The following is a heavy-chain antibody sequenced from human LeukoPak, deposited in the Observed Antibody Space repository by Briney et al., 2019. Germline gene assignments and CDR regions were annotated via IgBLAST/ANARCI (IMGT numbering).Heavy chain of an antibody. D-gene: IGHD3-22*01. J-gene: IGHJ1*01. V-gene: IGHV3-53*01. CDR3: SRETPDRHDKIEN. Sequence: HTGGSLRLSCAASGFTVSSNTVIWVRQAPGKGLEWVSALQRDGTTYYKDSVEGRFTISRDNSKNTINLQMNSLRDGDTAVYYCSRETPDRHDKIENWGQGTLVTVSS. CDR1: GFTVSSNT. CDR2: LQRDGTT.